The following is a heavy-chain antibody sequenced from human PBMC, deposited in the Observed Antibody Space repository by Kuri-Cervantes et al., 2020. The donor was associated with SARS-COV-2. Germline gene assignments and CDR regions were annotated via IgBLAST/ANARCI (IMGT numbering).Heavy chain of an antibody. D-gene: IGHD3-22*01. J-gene: IGHJ6*03. CDR2: INHRGDT. Sequence: SGPTLVKPTQTLTLTCTFSGFSLSTSGMCVSWIRQPPGKGLEWIGGINHRGDTYYNPSLEGRVTISRDTSENKFSLRLSSVTAADTAVYYCARGINGYFFLYYLDVWGKGTTVTVSS. V-gene: IGHV4-39*07. CDR3: ARGINGYFFLYYLDV. CDR1: GFSLSTSGMC.